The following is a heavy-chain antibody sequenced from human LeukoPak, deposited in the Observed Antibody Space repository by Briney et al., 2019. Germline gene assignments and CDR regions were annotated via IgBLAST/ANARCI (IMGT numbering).Heavy chain of an antibody. V-gene: IGHV3-23*01. CDR2: ISGSGGST. J-gene: IGHJ4*02. CDR3: AKLTGATVTTSFDY. D-gene: IGHD4-17*01. Sequence: RGTLRLSCAASGFTFSSYGMSWVRQAPGKGLEWVSAISGSGGSTYYADSVKGRFTISRDNSKNTLYLQMNSLRTEDTAVYYCAKLTGATVTTSFDYWGQGTLVTVSS. CDR1: GFTFSSYG.